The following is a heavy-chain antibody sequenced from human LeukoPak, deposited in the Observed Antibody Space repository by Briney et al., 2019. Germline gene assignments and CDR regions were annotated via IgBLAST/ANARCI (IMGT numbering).Heavy chain of an antibody. V-gene: IGHV4-59*11. Sequence: PSETLSLTCTVSGGSISSRYWSWIRQPPGKGLEWIGYIYYSGSTNYNPSLKGRVTISVDTSKNQFSLKLSSVTAADTAVYYCAREQYNWNTGGWFDPWGQGTLVTVSS. CDR1: GGSISSRY. D-gene: IGHD1/OR15-1a*01. J-gene: IGHJ5*02. CDR3: AREQYNWNTGGWFDP. CDR2: IYYSGST.